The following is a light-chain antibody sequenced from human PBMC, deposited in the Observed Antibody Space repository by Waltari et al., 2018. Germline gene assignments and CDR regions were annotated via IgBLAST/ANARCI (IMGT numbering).Light chain of an antibody. V-gene: IGKV3D-20*01. CDR1: QSVGDRH. J-gene: IGKJ3*01. Sequence: ENVLTQSPATLSLSPGERASLSCGASQSVGDRHLAWYQQKPGLAPRLLIYDASKRATGVPDRFSGSRSGTDFTLTISRLEPEDFAVYYCQRFASSEFTFGPGTKVDI. CDR3: QRFASSEFT. CDR2: DAS.